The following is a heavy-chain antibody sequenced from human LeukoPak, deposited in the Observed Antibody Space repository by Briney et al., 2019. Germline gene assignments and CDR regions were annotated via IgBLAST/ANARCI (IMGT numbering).Heavy chain of an antibody. CDR1: GYTFTSYG. Sequence: SVKVSCKASGYTFTSYGISWVRQAPGQGLEWMGWISAYNGITNYAQKLQGRVTMTTDTSTSTAYMELRSLRSDDTAVYYCARATIVVVTHINSYGMDVWGQGTTVTVSS. CDR3: ARATIVVVTHINSYGMDV. J-gene: IGHJ6*02. D-gene: IGHD3-22*01. V-gene: IGHV1-18*01. CDR2: ISAYNGIT.